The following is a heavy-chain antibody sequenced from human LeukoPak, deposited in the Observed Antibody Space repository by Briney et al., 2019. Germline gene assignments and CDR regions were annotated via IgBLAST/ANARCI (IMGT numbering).Heavy chain of an antibody. CDR1: GGSFSGYY. CDR3: ARGQVVTGFDY. Sequence: SETLSLTCAVYGGSFSGYYWSWNRQPPGKGLEWIGEINHSGSTNYNPSLKSRVTISVDTSKNQFSLKLSSVTAADTAVYYCARGQVVTGFDYWGQGTLVTVSS. D-gene: IGHD2-21*02. J-gene: IGHJ4*02. CDR2: INHSGST. V-gene: IGHV4-34*01.